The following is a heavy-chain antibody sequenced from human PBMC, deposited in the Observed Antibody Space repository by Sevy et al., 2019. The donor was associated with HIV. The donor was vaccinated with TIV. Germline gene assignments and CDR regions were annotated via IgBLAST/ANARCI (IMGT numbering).Heavy chain of an antibody. CDR1: GFTFSNYG. CDR3: AKGAVDCSDGTCYSAYYYSVMDV. Sequence: GGSLRLSCAASGFTFSNYGMHWVRQAPGKGLEWVAVISYDGSNQYYADSVQGRFTSSRDNSKNTLYLQMNSLRTEDTAVYYCAKGAVDCSDGTCYSAYYYSVMDVWGQGTTVTVSS. CDR2: ISYDGSNQ. V-gene: IGHV3-30*18. D-gene: IGHD2-15*01. J-gene: IGHJ6*02.